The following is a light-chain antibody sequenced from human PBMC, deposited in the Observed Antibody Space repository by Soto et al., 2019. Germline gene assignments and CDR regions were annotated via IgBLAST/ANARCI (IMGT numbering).Light chain of an antibody. CDR1: QSVSSSY. Sequence: IVLTQSPGTLSLSPGEGATLSCRASQSVSSSYLAWYQQKPGQAPRLLIYGASSRATGIPDRFSGSGSGTDFTITISRLEPEDFAVYYCHQYGSSPRTFGQGTKVDIK. J-gene: IGKJ1*01. CDR2: GAS. V-gene: IGKV3-20*01. CDR3: HQYGSSPRT.